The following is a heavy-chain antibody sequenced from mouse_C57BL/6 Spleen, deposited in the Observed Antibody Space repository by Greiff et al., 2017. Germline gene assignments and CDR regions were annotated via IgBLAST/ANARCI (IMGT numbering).Heavy chain of an antibody. Sequence: VQVVESGPELVKPGASVKISCKASGYAFSSSWMNWVKQRPGKGLEWIGRIYPGDGDTNYNGKFKGKATLTADKSSSTAYMQLSSLTSEDSAVYFCARGDTTVYFDYWGQGTTLTVSS. CDR3: ARGDTTVYFDY. J-gene: IGHJ2*01. CDR1: GYAFSSSW. V-gene: IGHV1-82*01. CDR2: IYPGDGDT. D-gene: IGHD1-1*01.